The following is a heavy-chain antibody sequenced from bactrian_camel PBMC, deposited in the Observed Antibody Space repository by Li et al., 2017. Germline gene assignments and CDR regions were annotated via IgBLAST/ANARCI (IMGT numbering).Heavy chain of an antibody. CDR2: LYIGVDTTYNT. D-gene: IGHD4*01. CDR3: AKGPGYYSEWDA. CDR1: GCTYTAIS. V-gene: IGHV3S1*01. Sequence: HVQLVESGGGSVQAGGSLNLSCAASGCTYTAISMAWFRQAPGKEREGVACLYIGVDTTYNTYYADSVKGRFTVSRINAYNTLHLQLSRLKPEDTAIYYCAKGPGYYSEWDAWGQGTQVTVS. J-gene: IGHJ6*01.